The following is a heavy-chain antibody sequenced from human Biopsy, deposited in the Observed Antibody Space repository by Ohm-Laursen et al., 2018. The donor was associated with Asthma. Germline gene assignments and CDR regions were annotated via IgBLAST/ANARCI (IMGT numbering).Heavy chain of an antibody. CDR2: IMTIFGTT. Sequence: SVKVSCKTPGGTFSNFAISWVRQAPGQGLEWLGGIMTIFGTTNYAQKFQGRVTITADESTSTAHMEVTSLRSEDTAIYYCARCQVGYSSGWSLLLKKIYYSGMDVWGQGTAVTVSS. CDR1: GGTFSNFA. CDR3: ARCQVGYSSGWSLLLKKIYYSGMDV. D-gene: IGHD6-19*01. V-gene: IGHV1-69*13. J-gene: IGHJ6*02.